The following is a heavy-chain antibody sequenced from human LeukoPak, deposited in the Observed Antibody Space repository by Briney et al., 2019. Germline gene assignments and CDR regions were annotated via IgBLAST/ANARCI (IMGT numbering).Heavy chain of an antibody. CDR1: GFTFSSYE. CDR2: ISSSSSTI. CDR3: ARQETYYYGSGRFSFYYGMDV. V-gene: IGHV3-48*02. Sequence: PGGSLRLSCAASGFTFSSYEMNWVRQAPGKGLEWFSYISSSSSTIYYADSVKGRFTISRDNAKNSLYLQMNSLRDEDTAVYYCARQETYYYGSGRFSFYYGMDVWGQGTTVTVSS. D-gene: IGHD3-10*01. J-gene: IGHJ6*02.